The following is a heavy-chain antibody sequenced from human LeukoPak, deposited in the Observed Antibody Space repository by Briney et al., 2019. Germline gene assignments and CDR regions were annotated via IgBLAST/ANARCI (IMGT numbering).Heavy chain of an antibody. J-gene: IGHJ4*02. CDR1: GFTFSAYS. CDR2: INSSSSTI. Sequence: GGSLRLSCAASGFTFSAYSMHWVRQAPGKGPEWVSYINSSSSTIYYADSVKGRFTISRDNAKNTLYLQMNSLRGEDTAVYYCARNLYGSGSCNFDYWGQGILVTVSS. D-gene: IGHD3-10*01. CDR3: ARNLYGSGSCNFDY. V-gene: IGHV3-48*01.